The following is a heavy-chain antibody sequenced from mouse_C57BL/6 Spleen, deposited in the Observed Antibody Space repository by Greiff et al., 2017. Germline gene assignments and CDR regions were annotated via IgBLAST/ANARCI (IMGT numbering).Heavy chain of an antibody. Sequence: VQLQQSGPELVKPGASVKMSCKASGYTFTDYNMHWVKQSHGKSLEWIGYINPNNGGTSYNQKFKGKATLTVNKSSSTASMELRSLTSEDSAVYYCARSWELRLRRYYAMDYWGQGTSVTVSS. CDR3: ARSWELRLRRYYAMDY. CDR2: INPNNGGT. D-gene: IGHD3-2*02. CDR1: GYTFTDYN. V-gene: IGHV1-22*01. J-gene: IGHJ4*01.